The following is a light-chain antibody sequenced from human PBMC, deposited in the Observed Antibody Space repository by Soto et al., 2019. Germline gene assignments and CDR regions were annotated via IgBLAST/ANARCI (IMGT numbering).Light chain of an antibody. J-gene: IGLJ2*01. V-gene: IGLV1-47*01. CDR3: AAWDDSLSGVV. CDR1: SSNIGSNY. CDR2: RNN. Sequence: QAVLTPPPSAYGTPGQRVTISCSRSSSNIGSNYVYWYQQLPGTAPKLLIYRNNQRPSGVPDRFSGSKSGTSASLAISGLRSEDEADYYCAAWDDSLSGVVFGGGTKLTVL.